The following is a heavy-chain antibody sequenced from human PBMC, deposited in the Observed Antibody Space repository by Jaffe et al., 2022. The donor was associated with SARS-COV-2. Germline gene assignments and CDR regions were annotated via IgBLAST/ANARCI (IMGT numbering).Heavy chain of an antibody. J-gene: IGHJ5*02. CDR3: SRGGVGPRLGS. CDR2: ISLSGST. V-gene: IGHV4-34*01. Sequence: QVQLQQWGAGLLKPSETLSLTCAVYGGSFSGYFWTWIRQPPGKGLEWIGEISLSGSTNYNPSLKGRVTMSVDTSKNQFSLTLTSVTAADSAVYYCSRGGVGPRLGSWGQGTLVTVSS. D-gene: IGHD3-16*01. CDR1: GGSFSGYF.